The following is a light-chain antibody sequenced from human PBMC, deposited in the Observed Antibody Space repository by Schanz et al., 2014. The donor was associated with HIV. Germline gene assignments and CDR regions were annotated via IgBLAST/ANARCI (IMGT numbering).Light chain of an antibody. CDR3: ATWDSTLSAVV. CDR1: GS. Sequence: QSVLTQPPSVSGAPGQRVTISCTGSGSIHWYQQLPGTAPKLLIYDNNKRPSGIPDRFSGSKSGTSATLGITGLQTGDEADYYCATWDSTLSAVVFGGGTKLTVL. V-gene: IGLV1-51*01. J-gene: IGLJ2*01. CDR2: DNN.